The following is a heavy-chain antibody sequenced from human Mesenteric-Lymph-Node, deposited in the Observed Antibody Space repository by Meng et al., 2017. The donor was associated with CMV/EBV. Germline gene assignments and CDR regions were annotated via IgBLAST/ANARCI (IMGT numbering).Heavy chain of an antibody. CDR1: GYKFPNYD. J-gene: IGHJ4*02. D-gene: IGHD3-22*01. CDR3: ALSSFDSSGYYPDY. V-gene: IGHV1-18*04. Sequence: CGASGYKFPNYDIPWVRQAPGQGLAWMGCISSYNGETNYAEEFQRRVPMTKGTSTAYLELRSLTSDDTAVYYCALSSFDSSGYYPDYWGQGTLVTVSS. CDR2: ISSYNGET.